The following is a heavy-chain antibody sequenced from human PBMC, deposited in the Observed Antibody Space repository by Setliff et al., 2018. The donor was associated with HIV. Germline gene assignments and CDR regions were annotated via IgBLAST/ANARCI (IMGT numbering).Heavy chain of an antibody. CDR1: GGSISSHY. Sequence: SETLSLTCTVSGGSISSHYWSWIRQPPGKGLEWIGYIYYSGSTNYNPSLKSRVTISVDTSKNQFSLKLSSVTAADTAVYYCARSTDFGVVIMGDGPYWYFDLWCRGTLVTVSS. CDR3: ARSTDFGVVIMGDGPYWYFDL. CDR2: IYYSGST. D-gene: IGHD3-3*01. V-gene: IGHV4-59*11. J-gene: IGHJ2*01.